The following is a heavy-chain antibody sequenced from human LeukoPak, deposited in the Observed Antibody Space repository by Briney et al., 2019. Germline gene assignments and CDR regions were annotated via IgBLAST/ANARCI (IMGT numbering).Heavy chain of an antibody. V-gene: IGHV4-34*01. D-gene: IGHD5-12*01. CDR2: INLKGSS. CDR3: ATTLGYTGYDWGWFSDYYMAV. J-gene: IGHJ6*03. CDR1: SGSLSAYY. Sequence: PSETLSLTCAVYSGSLSAYYATWIRQAPGKGLEWIGEINLKGSSVYSESLRSRVAISVDAARNQISLKMTSVTAADAGTYYCATTLGYTGYDWGWFSDYYMAVWGTGTRVTVSS.